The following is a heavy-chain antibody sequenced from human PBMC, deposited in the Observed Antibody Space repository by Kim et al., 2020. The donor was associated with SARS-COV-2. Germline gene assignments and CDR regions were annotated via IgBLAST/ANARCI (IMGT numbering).Heavy chain of an antibody. J-gene: IGHJ3*02. V-gene: IGHV4-34*01. CDR1: GGSFSDYY. D-gene: IGHD2-2*01. CDR3: ARYVVKESGAIWSALDI. Sequence: SETLSLTCAVYGGSFSDYYWMWVRRSPGKGLEWIGEIDQYGSTKYNPSLESRVTITVDTSKNQFSLKLFSVTAADTALYYRARYVVKESGAIWSALDIWGQGTMVTVSS. CDR2: IDQYGST.